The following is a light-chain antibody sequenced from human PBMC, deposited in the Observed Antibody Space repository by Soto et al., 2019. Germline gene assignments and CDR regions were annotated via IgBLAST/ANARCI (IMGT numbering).Light chain of an antibody. CDR3: QQYNNWPV. CDR1: QSVSSN. V-gene: IGKV3-15*01. Sequence: EIVMTQSPATLSVSPGERATLSCRASQSVSSNLAWYQQKFGQAPRLLIYAASIRVTGIPARFSGSGSGTVFTLTISSLQSEDAAVYYCQQYNNWPVFGGGTKVEIK. J-gene: IGKJ4*01. CDR2: AAS.